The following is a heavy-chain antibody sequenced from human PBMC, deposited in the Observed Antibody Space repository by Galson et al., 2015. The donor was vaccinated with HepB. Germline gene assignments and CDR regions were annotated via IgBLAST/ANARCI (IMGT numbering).Heavy chain of an antibody. CDR1: GFSFTSYA. Sequence: SLRLSGAASGFSFTSYAMTWVRQAPGKGLEWVSSITSSGGNSYSTASVKGRFTVSRDNSKNTLLLQLHSLSAEDTAMYLGAKDGIMVANNPYHFHYWGQGTLVTVSS. V-gene: IGHV3-23*01. CDR2: ITSSGGNS. CDR3: AKDGIMVANNPYHFHY. D-gene: IGHD2-15*01. J-gene: IGHJ4*02.